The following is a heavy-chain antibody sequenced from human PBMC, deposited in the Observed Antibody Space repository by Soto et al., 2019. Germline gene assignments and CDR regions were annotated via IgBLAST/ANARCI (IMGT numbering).Heavy chain of an antibody. J-gene: IGHJ6*02. CDR2: ISAYNGNT. CDR3: ARDRLGSSGWYWYYYYGMDV. CDR1: GYTFTSYG. D-gene: IGHD6-19*01. Sequence: ASVKVSFKASGYTFTSYGISWVRQAPGQGLEWMGWISAYNGNTNYAQKLQGRVTMTTDTSTSTAYMELRSLRSDDTAVYYCARDRLGSSGWYWYYYYGMDVWGQGTTVTVSS. V-gene: IGHV1-18*01.